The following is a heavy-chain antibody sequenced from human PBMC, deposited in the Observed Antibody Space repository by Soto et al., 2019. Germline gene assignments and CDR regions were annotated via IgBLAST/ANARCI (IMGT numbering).Heavy chain of an antibody. V-gene: IGHV3-48*01. D-gene: IGHD2-8*01. CDR2: ISSSSSTI. CDR1: GFTFSSYS. J-gene: IGHJ4*02. CDR3: AIHPGCIAHIELYYS. Sequence: GGSLRLSGAASGFTFSSYSMNWVRQAAGKGLEWVSYISSSSSTIYYADSVKGRFTISRDNAKNSLYLQMNSLRAEDTAVYYCAIHPGCIAHIELYYSWSQGSSVPGSS.